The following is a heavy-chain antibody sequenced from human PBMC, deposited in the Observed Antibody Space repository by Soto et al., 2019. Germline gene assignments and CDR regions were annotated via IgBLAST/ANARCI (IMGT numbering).Heavy chain of an antibody. J-gene: IGHJ6*02. CDR1: GFTFSSYW. CDR2: IRGGGGGT. CDR3: AKLVVLWFGELYDGMDV. V-gene: IGHV3-23*01. Sequence: GGSLRLSCAASGFTFSSYWMSWVRQAPGKGLEWVSAIRGGGGGTYYEDSVKGRFTISRDNSKNTLYLQMNSLRAEDTAVYYCAKLVVLWFGELYDGMDVWGQGTTVTVSS. D-gene: IGHD3-10*01.